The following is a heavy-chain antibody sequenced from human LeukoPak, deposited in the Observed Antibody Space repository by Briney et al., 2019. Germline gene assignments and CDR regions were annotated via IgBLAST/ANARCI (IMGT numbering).Heavy chain of an antibody. Sequence: SETLSLTCTVAGGSISSSSYYWGWIRQPPGKGLEWIGSIYYSGSTYYNPSLKSRVTISVDTSKNQFSLKLSSVTAADTAVYYCARDRRYDILTDDAFDIWGQGTMVTVSS. CDR1: GGSISSSSYY. CDR3: ARDRRYDILTDDAFDI. J-gene: IGHJ3*02. V-gene: IGHV4-39*07. CDR2: IYYSGST. D-gene: IGHD3-9*01.